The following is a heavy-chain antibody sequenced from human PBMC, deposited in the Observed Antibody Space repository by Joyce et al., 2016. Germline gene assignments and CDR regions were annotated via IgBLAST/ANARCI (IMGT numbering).Heavy chain of an antibody. D-gene: IGHD3-22*01. V-gene: IGHV4-38-2*01. CDR1: PYSLRGSYF. CDR2: ISQSGTS. Sequence: QVQLLESGPGLVKPSETLSLTCDVSPYSLRGSYFWAWIRQPPGKTLEWLGSISQSGTSYFNPSLTGRVMRSVDTSRSTFSLNLRSVTAADTAVYYCARWGNDFYDSSGFDYWGPGTLVTVSP. CDR3: ARWGNDFYDSSGFDY. J-gene: IGHJ4*02.